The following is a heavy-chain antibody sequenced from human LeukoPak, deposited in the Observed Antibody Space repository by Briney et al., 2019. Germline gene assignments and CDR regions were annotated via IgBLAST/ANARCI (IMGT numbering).Heavy chain of an antibody. Sequence: GGSLRLSCAASGFTFSSYAVSWVRQAPGKGLEWVSSISGSGGSTYSADSVKGRFTISRDNSKNTLYLQMNSLRAEDTAVYYCAKDRIAAAGLFDYWGQGTLVTVSS. D-gene: IGHD6-13*01. CDR2: ISGSGGST. V-gene: IGHV3-23*01. CDR3: AKDRIAAAGLFDY. CDR1: GFTFSSYA. J-gene: IGHJ4*02.